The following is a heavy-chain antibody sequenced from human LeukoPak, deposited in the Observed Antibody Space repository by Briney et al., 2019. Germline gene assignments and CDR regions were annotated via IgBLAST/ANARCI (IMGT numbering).Heavy chain of an antibody. CDR3: ARGEAAAGWGY. V-gene: IGHV4-59*08. D-gene: IGHD6-13*01. CDR2: IYHSGST. J-gene: IGHJ4*02. Sequence: PSETLSLTCTVSGGSISSYYWSWIRQPPGKGLEWIGSIYHSGSTYYNPSLKSRVTISVDTSKNQFSLKLSSVTAADTAVYYCARGEAAAGWGYWGQGTLVTVSS. CDR1: GGSISSYY.